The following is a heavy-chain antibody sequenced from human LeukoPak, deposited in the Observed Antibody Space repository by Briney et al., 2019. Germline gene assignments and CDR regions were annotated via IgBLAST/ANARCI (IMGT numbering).Heavy chain of an antibody. Sequence: GGSLRLSXAASGFTFSSYSMNWVRQAPGKGLEWVSYISSSSSTIYYADSVKGRFTISRDNAKNSLYLQMNSLRAEDTAVYYCARSSTSDAFDIWGQGTMVTVSS. CDR2: ISSSSSTI. CDR3: ARSSTSDAFDI. D-gene: IGHD2-2*01. J-gene: IGHJ3*02. CDR1: GFTFSSYS. V-gene: IGHV3-48*01.